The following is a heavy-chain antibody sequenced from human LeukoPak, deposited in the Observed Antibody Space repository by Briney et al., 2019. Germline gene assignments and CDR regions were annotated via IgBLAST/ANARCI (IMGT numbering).Heavy chain of an antibody. CDR3: ATYYGDLNWFDP. CDR1: GGSISSSDYY. J-gene: IGHJ5*02. CDR2: IYYSGST. Sequence: PSETLSLTCTVSGGSISSSDYYWSWIRQPPGKGLEWIGYIYYSGSTYYNPSLKSRVTISVDTSKNQFSLKLSSVTAADTAVYYCATYYGDLNWFDPWGQGTLVTVSS. D-gene: IGHD4-17*01. V-gene: IGHV4-30-4*01.